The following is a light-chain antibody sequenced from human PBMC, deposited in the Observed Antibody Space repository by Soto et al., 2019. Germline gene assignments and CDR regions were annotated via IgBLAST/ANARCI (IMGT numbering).Light chain of an antibody. V-gene: IGLV2-8*01. J-gene: IGLJ1*01. CDR1: SSDVGGYNY. Sequence: QSVLTQPPSASGSPGQSVAISCTGTSSDVGGYNYVSWYQQHPGKASKLMIYEVNKRPSGVPDRFSGSKSSNTASLTVSGLQAEDEADYYCSSYAGSSNVFGTGTKLTVL. CDR2: EVN. CDR3: SSYAGSSNV.